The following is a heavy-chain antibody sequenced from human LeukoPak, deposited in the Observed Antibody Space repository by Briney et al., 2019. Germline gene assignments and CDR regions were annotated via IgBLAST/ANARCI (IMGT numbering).Heavy chain of an antibody. D-gene: IGHD6-19*01. Sequence: PGGSLRLSCATSGFTLSTYAMHWVRQAPGKGLEYVSSLSSDGYSTYYANSVKGRFTISRDNSKDTLDLQMGSLRPEDTAVYYCARGQQWVIRPFDYCGQGTLVTVSS. CDR1: GFTLSTYA. CDR3: ARGQQWVIRPFDY. CDR2: LSSDGYST. V-gene: IGHV3-64*01. J-gene: IGHJ4*02.